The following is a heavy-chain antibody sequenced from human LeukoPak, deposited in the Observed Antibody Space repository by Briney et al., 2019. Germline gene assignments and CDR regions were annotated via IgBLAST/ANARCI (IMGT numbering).Heavy chain of an antibody. CDR1: GFTFSTYG. CDR2: ISYDGTDK. J-gene: IGHJ4*02. CDR3: AKDGLRTVAIDY. D-gene: IGHD6-19*01. V-gene: IGHV3-30*18. Sequence: GGSLRLSCAASGFTFSTYGVHWVRQAPGKGLEWVAVISYDGTDKYYADSVKGRFTISRDNSKNTLYLQMNSLRAEDTAMYYCAKDGLRTVAIDYWGQGTLVTVSS.